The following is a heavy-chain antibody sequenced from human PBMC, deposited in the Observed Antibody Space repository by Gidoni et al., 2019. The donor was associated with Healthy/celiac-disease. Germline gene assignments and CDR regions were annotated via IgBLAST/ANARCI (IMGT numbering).Heavy chain of an antibody. V-gene: IGHV3-33*01. Sequence: QVQLVESGGGVVQPGRSLRLSCAASGFTFSSYGMHGVRQAPGKGLEWVAVIWYDGSNKYYADSVKGRFTISRDNSKNTLYLQMTSLRAEDTAVYYCARDSGSYYSGYFQHWGQGTLVTVSS. J-gene: IGHJ1*01. CDR3: ARDSGSYYSGYFQH. CDR1: GFTFSSYG. D-gene: IGHD1-26*01. CDR2: IWYDGSNK.